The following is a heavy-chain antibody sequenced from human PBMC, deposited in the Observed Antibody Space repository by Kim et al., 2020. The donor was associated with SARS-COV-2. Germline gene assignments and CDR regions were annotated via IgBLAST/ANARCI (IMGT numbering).Heavy chain of an antibody. Sequence: GGSLRLSCAASGFTFSDYYMSWIRQAPGKGLEWVSYISSSSSYTNYADSVKGRFTISRDNAKNSLYLQMNSLRAEDTAVYYCARDDFTEDGIAAAGYYYYGMDVWGQGTTVTVSS. V-gene: IGHV3-11*06. J-gene: IGHJ6*02. CDR2: ISSSSSYT. CDR3: ARDDFTEDGIAAAGYYYYGMDV. CDR1: GFTFSDYY. D-gene: IGHD6-13*01.